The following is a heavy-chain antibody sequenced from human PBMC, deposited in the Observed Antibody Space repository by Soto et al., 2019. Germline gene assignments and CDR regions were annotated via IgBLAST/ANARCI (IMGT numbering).Heavy chain of an antibody. CDR2: IRRKSNDYAT. Sequence: EVHLVESGGGLVQPGGSLTLSCVASGLNFSDSVVHWVRQASGKGLEWVGRIRRKSNDYATAYAASVRGRFTISRDDSKSTAYLQMNSLNIEDTAVYYCTRLGYSSGWRDYWGQGALVTVSS. J-gene: IGHJ4*02. CDR1: GLNFSDSV. CDR3: TRLGYSSGWRDY. V-gene: IGHV3-73*02. D-gene: IGHD6-19*01.